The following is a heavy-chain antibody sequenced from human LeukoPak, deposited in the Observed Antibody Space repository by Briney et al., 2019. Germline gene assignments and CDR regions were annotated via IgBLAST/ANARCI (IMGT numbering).Heavy chain of an antibody. CDR1: GGSIGSYY. D-gene: IGHD6-13*01. V-gene: IGHV4-59*01. CDR3: ARGGYSSSWYLDY. J-gene: IGHJ4*02. Sequence: SETLSLTCTVSGGSIGSYYWSWIRQPPGKGLGWIGYIYDSGSTNYNPSLKSRVTISVDTSKNQFSLKLSSVTAADTAVYYCARGGYSSSWYLDYWGQGTLVTVSS. CDR2: IYDSGST.